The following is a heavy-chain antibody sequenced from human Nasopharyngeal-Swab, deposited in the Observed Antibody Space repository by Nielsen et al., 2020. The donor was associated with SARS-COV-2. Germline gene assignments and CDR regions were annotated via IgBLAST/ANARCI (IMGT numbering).Heavy chain of an antibody. J-gene: IGHJ6*02. CDR2: IYYSGST. CDR3: ARRILYDGMDV. D-gene: IGHD2-15*01. V-gene: IGHV4-39*07. Sequence: WIRQPPGKGLEWIGSIYYSGSTYYNPSLKSRVTISVDTSKNQFSLKLSSVTAADTAMYYCARRILYDGMDVWGQGTTVTVSS.